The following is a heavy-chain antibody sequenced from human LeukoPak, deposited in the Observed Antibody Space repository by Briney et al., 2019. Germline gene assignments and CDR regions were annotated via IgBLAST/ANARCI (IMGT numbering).Heavy chain of an antibody. V-gene: IGHV3-33*08. D-gene: IGHD1-26*01. CDR3: ARDPYSFDY. CDR2: IWYDGSNK. Sequence: GGSLRLSCAASEFTSSYYRMTWVRQAPGKGLEWVAVIWYDGSNKYYADSVKGRFTISRDNSKNTLYLQMNSLRAEDTAVYYCARDPYSFDYWGQGTLVTVSS. J-gene: IGHJ4*02. CDR1: EFTSSYYR.